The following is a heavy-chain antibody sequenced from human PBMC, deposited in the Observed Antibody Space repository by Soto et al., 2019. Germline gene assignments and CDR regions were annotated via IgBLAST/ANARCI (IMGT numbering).Heavy chain of an antibody. CDR3: AKDIRSGRNHLGADY. V-gene: IGHV3-30*18. CDR2: ISNDGNDK. J-gene: IGHJ4*02. CDR1: GFTFSSYG. Sequence: GGSLRLSCAASGFTFSSYGMHWVRQAPGKGLEWVAVISNDGNDKYYIDSVKGRFTISRDNSKNTLYLQMNTLSTEDTALYYCAKDIRSGRNHLGADYWGQGALVTVS. D-gene: IGHD1-26*01.